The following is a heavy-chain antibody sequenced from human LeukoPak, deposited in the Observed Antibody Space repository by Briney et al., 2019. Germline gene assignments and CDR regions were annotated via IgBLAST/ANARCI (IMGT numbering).Heavy chain of an antibody. J-gene: IGHJ4*02. D-gene: IGHD3-10*01. CDR1: GGSISGSSYY. CDR2: IYYSGST. CDR3: ARLKDYYGSRTVDY. V-gene: IGHV4-39*01. Sequence: SETLSLTCTVSGGSISGSSYYWGWIRQPPGKGLEWIGSIYYSGSTYYNPSLKSRVTISVDTSKNQFSLKLSSVTAADTAVYYCARLKDYYGSRTVDYWGQGTLVTVSS.